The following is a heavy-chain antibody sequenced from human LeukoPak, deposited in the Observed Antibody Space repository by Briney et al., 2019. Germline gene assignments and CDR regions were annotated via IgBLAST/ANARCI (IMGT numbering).Heavy chain of an antibody. J-gene: IGHJ4*02. CDR1: GGSFIGYY. CDR2: INHSGST. CDR3: AGYYDILTGRPFDY. V-gene: IGHV4-34*01. Sequence: SETLSLTCAVYGGSFIGYYWSWIRQPPGKGLEWIGEINHSGSTNYNPSLKSRVTISVDTSKNQFSLKLSSVTAADTAVYYCAGYYDILTGRPFDYWGQGTLVTVSS. D-gene: IGHD3-9*01.